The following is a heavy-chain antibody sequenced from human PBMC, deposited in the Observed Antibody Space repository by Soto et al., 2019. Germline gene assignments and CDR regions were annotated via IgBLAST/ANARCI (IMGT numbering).Heavy chain of an antibody. CDR3: ASAIRGVGAFDI. V-gene: IGHV4-39*01. J-gene: IGHJ3*02. CDR1: GGSISSSSYY. CDR2: IYYSGST. Sequence: QLQLQESGPGLVKPSETLSLTCTVSGGSISSSSYYWGWIRQPPGKGLEWIGSIYYSGSTYYNPSLKRRVTISEDTSKTQFSLKLSSVTAADTAVYYCASAIRGVGAFDIWGQGTMVTVSS.